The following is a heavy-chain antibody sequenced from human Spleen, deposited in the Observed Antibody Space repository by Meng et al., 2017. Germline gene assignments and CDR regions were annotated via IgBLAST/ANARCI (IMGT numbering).Heavy chain of an antibody. CDR2: INSDGSAA. CDR1: GFTFSSYW. CDR3: SLERETALDF. Sequence: EVHLVESGGGLVQPGGSLRLSCAVSGFTFSSYWMHWVRQAPGKGLVWVSRINSDGSAATYADSVKGRFTISRDNAKNTLYLQMNSLRAEDTAVYYCSLERETALDFWGQGTLVTVSS. V-gene: IGHV3-74*01. J-gene: IGHJ4*02. D-gene: IGHD5-18*01.